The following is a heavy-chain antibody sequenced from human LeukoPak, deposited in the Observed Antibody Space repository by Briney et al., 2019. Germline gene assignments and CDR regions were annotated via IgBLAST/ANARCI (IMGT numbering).Heavy chain of an antibody. CDR2: IKEDGSEE. V-gene: IGHV3-7*01. D-gene: IGHD6-13*01. Sequence: GGSLRLSCAASGFTFSSYWMIWVRQAPGKGLEWVANIKEDGSEEYYVDSVKGRFTISRDNAKNSLYLQMNSLRAEDTAVYFCARGAGAFDIWGQGTMVTASS. CDR1: GFTFSSYW. J-gene: IGHJ3*02. CDR3: ARGAGAFDI.